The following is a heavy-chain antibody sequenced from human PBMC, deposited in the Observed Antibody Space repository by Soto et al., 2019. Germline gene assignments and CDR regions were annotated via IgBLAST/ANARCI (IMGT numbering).Heavy chain of an antibody. J-gene: IGHJ4*02. CDR3: ARHRWGSGSYSGLLDF. Sequence: QLQLQESGPGLVKPSETLSLTCSVSGGSISTSSYFWGWIRQPPGKGLEWVGAVHYSGSANYRSSHQSRVTISVDTSQSQFSLRLRSVTAAATAVYYCARHRWGSGSYSGLLDFWGQGALVTVSS. V-gene: IGHV4-39*01. D-gene: IGHD3-10*01. CDR1: GGSISTSSYF. CDR2: VHYSGSA.